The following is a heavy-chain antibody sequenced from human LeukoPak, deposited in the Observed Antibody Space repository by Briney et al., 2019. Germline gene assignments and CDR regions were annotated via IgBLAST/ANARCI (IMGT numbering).Heavy chain of an antibody. V-gene: IGHV3-21*01. J-gene: IGHJ4*02. Sequence: GGSLRPSCAASGFTFSSYSMNWVRQAPGKGLEWVSSISSSSSYIYYADSVKGRFTISRDNAKNSLYLQMNSLRAEDTAVYYCARSFLSIAAAATDYWGQGTLVTVSS. CDR3: ARSFLSIAAAATDY. D-gene: IGHD6-13*01. CDR1: GFTFSSYS. CDR2: ISSSSSYI.